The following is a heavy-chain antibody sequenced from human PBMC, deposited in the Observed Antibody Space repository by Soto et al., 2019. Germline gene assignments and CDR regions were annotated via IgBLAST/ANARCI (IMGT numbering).Heavy chain of an antibody. CDR2: IYYSGST. Sequence: PQKLSLTYTVSGGSLSRYYWSWIRQPPGKGLEWIGYIYYSGSTNYNPSLKSRVTISVDTSKNQFSLKLSSVTAADTAVYYCARVWGGAFDIWGQGTMVT. J-gene: IGHJ3*02. CDR3: ARVWGGAFDI. D-gene: IGHD3-10*01. CDR1: GGSLSRYY. V-gene: IGHV4-59*01.